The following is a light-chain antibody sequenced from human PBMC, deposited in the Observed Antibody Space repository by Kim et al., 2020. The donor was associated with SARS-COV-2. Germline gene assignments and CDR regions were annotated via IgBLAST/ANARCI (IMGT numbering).Light chain of an antibody. CDR1: SSDIGAYNF. J-gene: IGLJ1*01. CDR2: DVS. Sequence: HSITIPCTGTSSDIGAYNFVASYQQHPGKAPKLLIYDVSKWPSGPSNRFSGSKSGNTASLTISGLQGDDEADYYCASFRAGDTHVFGTGTKVTVL. V-gene: IGLV2-14*03. CDR3: ASFRAGDTHV.